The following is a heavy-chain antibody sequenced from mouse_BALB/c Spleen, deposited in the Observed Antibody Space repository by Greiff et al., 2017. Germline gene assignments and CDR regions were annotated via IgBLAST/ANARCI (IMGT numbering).Heavy chain of an antibody. J-gene: IGHJ2*01. V-gene: IGHV5-6-3*01. CDR2: INSNGGST. CDR1: GFTFSGYG. CDR3: ASGGGYGNFDD. D-gene: IGHD1-1*02. Sequence: EVQRVESGGGLVQPGGSLKLSCAASGFTFSGYGMSWVRQTPGKRLEWVATINSNGGSTYYPDSVKGRFTISSNNAKNTLYLQMSSLESEDTAMYYCASGGGYGNFDDWGEGTTLTVSS.